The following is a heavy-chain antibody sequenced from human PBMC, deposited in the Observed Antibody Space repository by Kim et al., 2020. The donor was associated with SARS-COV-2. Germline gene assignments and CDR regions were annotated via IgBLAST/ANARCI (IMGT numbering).Heavy chain of an antibody. V-gene: IGHV4-59*13. J-gene: IGHJ2*01. CDR2: INYSGST. D-gene: IGHD3-16*01. CDR1: GGSISSYY. CDR3: ARGEVYDYVWGSYPSGYFDI. Sequence: SETLSLTCTVSGGSISSYYWSWIRQPPGKGLEWIGDINYSGSTNYNPSLKSRVTISVDTSKNQFSLKLSSVTAADTAEYYCARGEVYDYVWGSYPSGYFDIWGRGTLVTVSS.